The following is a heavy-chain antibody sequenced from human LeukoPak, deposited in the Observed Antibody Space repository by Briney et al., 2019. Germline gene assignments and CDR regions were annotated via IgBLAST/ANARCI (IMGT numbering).Heavy chain of an antibody. CDR3: TSAGN. CDR1: GFSFSSHA. CDR2: ISVRGDNT. Sequence: GGSLRLSCAASGFSFSSHAMSWVRHAPGMGLEWVSGISVRGDNTYFADSVKGRFTISRDNSKSTLYLQINSLRADDTAVYYCTSAGNWGQGTLVTVSS. V-gene: IGHV3-23*01. J-gene: IGHJ4*02.